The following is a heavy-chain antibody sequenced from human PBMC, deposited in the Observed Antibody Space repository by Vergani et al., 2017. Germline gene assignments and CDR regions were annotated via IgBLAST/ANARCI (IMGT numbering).Heavy chain of an antibody. D-gene: IGHD3-22*01. Sequence: QVQLVQSGAEVKKPGSSVKVSCKASGGTFSSYAISWVRQAPGQGLEWMGGIIPIFGTANYVQKFQSRVTITADESTSTAYMELSSLRSEDTAVYYCAGRETSYYYDSSAPLGFAFDIWGQGTMVTVSS. CDR1: GGTFSSYA. CDR2: IIPIFGTA. J-gene: IGHJ3*02. CDR3: AGRETSYYYDSSAPLGFAFDI. V-gene: IGHV1-69*01.